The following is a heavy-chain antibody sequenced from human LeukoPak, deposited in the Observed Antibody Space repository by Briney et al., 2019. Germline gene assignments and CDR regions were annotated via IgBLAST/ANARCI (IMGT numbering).Heavy chain of an antibody. D-gene: IGHD5/OR15-5a*01. CDR3: STSRVGY. V-gene: IGHV3-15*01. J-gene: IGHJ4*02. Sequence: GGSLRLSCAASGFTFTDAWMSWVRQAPGKGLEWVARIKNKPDGGTTDYAAPVKGRFTISRDDSKDILYLQMNSLKTEDTAVYYCSTSRVGYWGQGTPVTVSS. CDR2: IKNKPDGGTT. CDR1: GFTFTDAW.